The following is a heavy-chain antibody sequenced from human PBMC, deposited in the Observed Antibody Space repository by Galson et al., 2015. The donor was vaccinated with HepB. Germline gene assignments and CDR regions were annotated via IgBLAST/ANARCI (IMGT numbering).Heavy chain of an antibody. CDR3: ASQDYYDSSGYLGGWFDY. CDR2: IIPIFGTA. D-gene: IGHD3-22*01. V-gene: IGHV1-69*13. J-gene: IGHJ4*02. Sequence: SVKVSCKASGGTFSSYAISWVRQAPGQGLEWMGGIIPIFGTANYAQKFQGRVTITADESTSTAYMELSSLRSEDTAVYYCASQDYYDSSGYLGGWFDYWGQGTLVTVSS. CDR1: GGTFSSYA.